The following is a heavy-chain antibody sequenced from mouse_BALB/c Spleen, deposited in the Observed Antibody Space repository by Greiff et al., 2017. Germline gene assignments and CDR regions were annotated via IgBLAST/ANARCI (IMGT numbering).Heavy chain of an antibody. D-gene: IGHD3-1*01. CDR2: ISSGSSTI. CDR3: ARGGSSGPYYAMDY. Sequence: EVKLVESGGGLVQPGGSRKLSCAASGFTFSSFGMHWVRQAPEKGLEWVAYISSGSSTIYYADTVKGRFTISRDNPKNTLFLQMTSLRSEDTAMYYCARGGSSGPYYAMDYWGQGTSVTVSS. J-gene: IGHJ4*01. CDR1: GFTFSSFG. V-gene: IGHV5-17*02.